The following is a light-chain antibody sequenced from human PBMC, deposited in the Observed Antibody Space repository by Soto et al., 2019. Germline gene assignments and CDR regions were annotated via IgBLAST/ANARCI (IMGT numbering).Light chain of an antibody. Sequence: QSVLTQPASVSGSPGQSITVSCTGTSSDVSGYNSVSWYQQHPGKPPKLIIYEVSNRPSGVSDRFSGSKSGNTASLTISGLQAEDEADYYCSSYTSTSSYVFATGTKVTVL. J-gene: IGLJ1*01. CDR1: SSDVSGYNS. V-gene: IGLV2-14*03. CDR2: EVS. CDR3: SSYTSTSSYV.